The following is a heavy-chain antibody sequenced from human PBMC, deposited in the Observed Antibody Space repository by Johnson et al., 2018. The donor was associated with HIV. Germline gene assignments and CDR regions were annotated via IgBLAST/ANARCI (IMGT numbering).Heavy chain of an antibody. CDR1: GFTVSSYA. J-gene: IGHJ3*02. CDR3: ARDRVWFGELYAFDI. Sequence: QVQLVESGGGLEQPGGSLRVSCAASGFTVSSYAMHWVRQAPGKGLEWVAVISYDGSNKYYADSVKGRFTISRDNSKNTLYLQMNSLRAEDTAVYYCARDRVWFGELYAFDIWGQGTMVTVSS. CDR2: ISYDGSNK. V-gene: IGHV3-30-3*01. D-gene: IGHD3-10*01.